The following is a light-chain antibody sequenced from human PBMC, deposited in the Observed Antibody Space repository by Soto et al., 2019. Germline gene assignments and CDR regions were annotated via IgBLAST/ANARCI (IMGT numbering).Light chain of an antibody. V-gene: IGKV1-5*01. J-gene: IGKJ2*01. CDR2: DAS. CDR1: QSISRG. Sequence: DIQMTQSPSTLSASVGDRVTITCRASQSISRGLAWYQQRPGKAPKVLIYDASTMESGVPSRFSGSGSGTEFTLTISSLQPDDFATYYCQQYNSYPYTFGQGTKLEIK. CDR3: QQYNSYPYT.